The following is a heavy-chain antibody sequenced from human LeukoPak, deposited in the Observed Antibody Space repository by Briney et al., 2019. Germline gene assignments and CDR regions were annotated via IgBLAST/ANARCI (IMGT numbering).Heavy chain of an antibody. D-gene: IGHD3-16*02. CDR3: ARAFQSLGGLSLPDY. V-gene: IGHV7-4-1*02. J-gene: IGHJ4*02. Sequence: ASVKVSCKASGGTFSSYAISWVRQAPGQGLEWMGWIHPSTGNPTYAQGFTGRFVFSLDTSVSTTYLQISSLKAEDTAVYFCARAFQSLGGLSLPDYWGQGTLVTVSS. CDR2: IHPSTGNP. CDR1: GGTFSSYA.